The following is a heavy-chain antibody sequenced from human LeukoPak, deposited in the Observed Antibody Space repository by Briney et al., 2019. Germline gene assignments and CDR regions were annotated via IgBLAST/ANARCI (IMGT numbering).Heavy chain of an antibody. Sequence: GGSLRLSCAASGFSFSSDWMSWVRQAPGKGREWVANIKQDGSEKYYVDSVKGRFSISRDNAKNSLYLQMNNLRAEDTAVYYCARLKYWYFDLWGRGTLVTVSS. CDR2: IKQDGSEK. V-gene: IGHV3-7*01. CDR1: GFSFSSDW. CDR3: ARLKYWYFDL. J-gene: IGHJ2*01.